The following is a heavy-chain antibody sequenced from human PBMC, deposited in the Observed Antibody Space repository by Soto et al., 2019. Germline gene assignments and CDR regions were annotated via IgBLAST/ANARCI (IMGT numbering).Heavy chain of an antibody. J-gene: IGHJ4*02. Sequence: QVQLQESGPGLVKPSETLSLTCTVSGGSISSYYWSWIRQPPGKGLEWIGYIYYSGSTNYNPSLTTRVTISVDTSKNQFSLKLSSVTAADTAVYYCARGIAVATTQPFNYWGQGTLVTVSS. CDR2: IYYSGST. D-gene: IGHD5-12*01. CDR1: GGSISSYY. CDR3: ARGIAVATTQPFNY. V-gene: IGHV4-59*01.